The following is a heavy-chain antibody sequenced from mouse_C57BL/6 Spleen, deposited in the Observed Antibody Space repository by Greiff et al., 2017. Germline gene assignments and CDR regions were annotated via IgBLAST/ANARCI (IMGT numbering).Heavy chain of an antibody. J-gene: IGHJ2*01. CDR1: GFSLSTSGMG. Sequence: QVTLKESGPGILQSSQTLSLTCSFSGFSLSTSGMGVSWIRQPSGKGLEWLAHIYWDDDKRYNPSLKSRLTISKDTSRNQVFLKITSVDTADTATYYCARRAMGLDYFDYWGQGTTLTVSS. CDR3: ARRAMGLDYFDY. V-gene: IGHV8-12*01. CDR2: IYWDDDK. D-gene: IGHD1-1*02.